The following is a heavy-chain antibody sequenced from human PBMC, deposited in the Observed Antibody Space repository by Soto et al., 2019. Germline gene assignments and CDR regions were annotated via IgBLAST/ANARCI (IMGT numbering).Heavy chain of an antibody. CDR2: FYSSGSI. CDR3: ARMYSSGSGWFHP. D-gene: IGHD6-19*01. Sequence: TLSLTCFVSGYSITAGGYYWSWIRHHPGKGLEWIGSFYSSGSIIYNPSLRSRVSISGDTSSNQFSMSLTSVTAADTARYYCARMYSSGSGWFHPWGQGTLVTVSS. CDR1: GYSITAGGYY. V-gene: IGHV4-31*03. J-gene: IGHJ5*02.